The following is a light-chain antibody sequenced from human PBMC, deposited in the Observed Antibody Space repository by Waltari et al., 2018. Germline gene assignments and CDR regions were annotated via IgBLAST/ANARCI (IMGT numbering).Light chain of an antibody. V-gene: IGKV1-27*01. Sequence: DIQMTQSPSSLSASVGDRVTITCRASQGISNYLAWYQQKPGKVPKLLIYAASTLQSGVPSRFSGSGSGTDFTLTISSLQPEDVATYYCQKYNSAPRIFTFGPGTKVDIK. J-gene: IGKJ3*01. CDR3: QKYNSAPRIFT. CDR2: AAS. CDR1: QGISNY.